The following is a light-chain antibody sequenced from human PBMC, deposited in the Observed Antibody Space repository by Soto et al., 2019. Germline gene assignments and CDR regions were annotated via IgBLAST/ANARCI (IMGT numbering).Light chain of an antibody. CDR2: DAS. Sequence: EIVLTQSPAPLTKSPGERATLSCRASQSVSSYLAWYQQKPGQAPRLLIYDASNRATGIPARFSGSGSGTDFTLTISSLEPEDFAVYYCQQRSNWPPITFGQGTRLEIK. CDR3: QQRSNWPPIT. CDR1: QSVSSY. J-gene: IGKJ5*01. V-gene: IGKV3-11*01.